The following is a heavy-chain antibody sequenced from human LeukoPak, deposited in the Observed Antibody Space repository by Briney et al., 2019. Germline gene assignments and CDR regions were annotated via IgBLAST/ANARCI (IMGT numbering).Heavy chain of an antibody. D-gene: IGHD3-22*01. CDR1: GGSISSSNW. Sequence: PSETLSLTCTVSGGSISSSNWWSWVRQPPGKGLEWIGEIYHSGSTNYNPSLKSRVTISVDKSKNQFSLKLSSVTAADTAVYYCASMGYDSSGYPSSLDYWGQGTLVTVSS. CDR3: ASMGYDSSGYPSSLDY. V-gene: IGHV4-4*02. J-gene: IGHJ4*02. CDR2: IYHSGST.